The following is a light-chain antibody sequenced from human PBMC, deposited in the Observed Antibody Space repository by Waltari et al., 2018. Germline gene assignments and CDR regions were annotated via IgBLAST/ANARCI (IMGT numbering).Light chain of an antibody. V-gene: IGKV3D-15*01. Sequence: EIVMTQSPATLSVSPGERPTLSCRASQSVSSNLAWYQQKPGQAPRLLIYGASTRATGIPARFSGSGSGTEFTLTISSLQSEDFAVYYCQQYNNWPPLFGQGTRLEIK. J-gene: IGKJ5*01. CDR2: GAS. CDR3: QQYNNWPPL. CDR1: QSVSSN.